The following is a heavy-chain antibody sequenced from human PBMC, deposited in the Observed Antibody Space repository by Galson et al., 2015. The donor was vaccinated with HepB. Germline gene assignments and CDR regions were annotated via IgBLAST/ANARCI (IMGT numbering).Heavy chain of an antibody. CDR3: ARANQWRNYYYGMAV. J-gene: IGHJ6*02. Sequence: SLRLSCAASGFNFSDHYVSWIRQAPGKGLEWLSYISSKTNYRTTADSVKGRFTISIDNAKKSLNLQMNSLRVEDTAVYYCARANQWRNYYYGMAVRGQGTTVTVSS. D-gene: IGHD6-19*01. CDR1: GFNFSDHY. CDR2: ISSKTNYR. V-gene: IGHV3-11*05.